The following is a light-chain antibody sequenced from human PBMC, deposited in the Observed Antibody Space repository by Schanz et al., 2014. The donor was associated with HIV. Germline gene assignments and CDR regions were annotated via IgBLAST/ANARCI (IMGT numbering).Light chain of an antibody. CDR3: QQYGSTWVT. J-gene: IGKJ3*01. V-gene: IGKV3-20*01. CDR2: GAS. CDR1: QTVNNNY. Sequence: EIVMTQSPGTLSLSPGERVTLSCRASQTVNNNYLAWYQQKPGQAPRLLIYGASSRATGIPDRFSGSGSGTDFTLTISRLEPEDFAVYYCQQYGSTWVTFGPGTKVDIK.